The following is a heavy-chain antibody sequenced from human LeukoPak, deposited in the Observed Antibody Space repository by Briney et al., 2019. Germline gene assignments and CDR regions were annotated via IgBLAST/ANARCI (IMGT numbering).Heavy chain of an antibody. CDR1: GGSISSSSYY. D-gene: IGHD3-22*01. Sequence: SETLSLTCTVSGGSISSSSYYWGWIRQPPGKGLEWIGSIYYSGSTYYNPSLKSRVTISVDTSKNQFSLKLSSVTAADTAVYYCARSPYYDSSGYPGYYYYGMDVWGQGTTVTVSS. V-gene: IGHV4-39*07. CDR3: ARSPYYDSSGYPGYYYYGMDV. J-gene: IGHJ6*02. CDR2: IYYSGST.